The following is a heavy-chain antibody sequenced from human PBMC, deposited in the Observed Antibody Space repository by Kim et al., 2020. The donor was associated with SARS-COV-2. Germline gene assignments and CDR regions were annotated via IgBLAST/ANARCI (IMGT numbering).Heavy chain of an antibody. D-gene: IGHD3-10*01. J-gene: IGHJ6*02. V-gene: IGHV1-3*01. CDR1: GYTFTNYA. CDR2: INCGSGNT. CDR3: AREGGLSGRPQEGMDG. Sequence: ASVKVSCKASGYTFTNYAMHWVRQAPGQRLEWMGWINCGSGNTKYSPRFQDRITITRDTSATSAYLELSSLRSEDTAVYYCAREGGLSGRPQEGMDGWGRGTAVTVSS.